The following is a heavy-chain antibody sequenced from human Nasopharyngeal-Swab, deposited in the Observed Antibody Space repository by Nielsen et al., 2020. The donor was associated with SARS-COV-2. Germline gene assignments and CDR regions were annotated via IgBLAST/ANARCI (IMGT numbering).Heavy chain of an antibody. D-gene: IGHD5-24*01. J-gene: IGHJ4*02. CDR2: IIPIVEIA. Sequence: SVKVSCKASGDILSRYSISWVRQAPGQGLEWMGRIIPIVEIAHYAQKFQGRVTITADMSTSTAYMELSGLRSEDTAVYYCARDNQGDGYPFDYWGQGTLVTVSS. CDR1: GDILSRYS. CDR3: ARDNQGDGYPFDY. V-gene: IGHV1-69*04.